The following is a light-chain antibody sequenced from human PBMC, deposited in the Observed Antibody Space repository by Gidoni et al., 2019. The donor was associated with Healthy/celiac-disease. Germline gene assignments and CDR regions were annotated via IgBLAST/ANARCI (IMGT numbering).Light chain of an antibody. Sequence: EIVLTPSPATLSLSPGERATLFCRASQSVSSYFAWYQQKPGQAPRLLIYDASNRATGIPARFSGSGSGTDCTLTISSLEPEDFAVYYCQQRSNWPPYTFGQGTKLEIK. J-gene: IGKJ2*01. CDR2: DAS. CDR1: QSVSSY. V-gene: IGKV3-11*01. CDR3: QQRSNWPPYT.